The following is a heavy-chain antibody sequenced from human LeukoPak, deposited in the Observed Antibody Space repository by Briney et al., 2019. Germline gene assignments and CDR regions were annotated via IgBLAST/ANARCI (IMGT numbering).Heavy chain of an antibody. V-gene: IGHV3-23*01. Sequence: PGGSLRLSCAASGFTFSSYAMSWVRQAPGKGLEWVSVISGSGGGTHYADSVKGRLTISRDNSKNTLYVHMKNLRAEDTAVYYCAKMGQAGGTRWFDPWGQGTLVTVSS. CDR2: ISGSGGGT. D-gene: IGHD2-2*01. CDR3: AKMGQAGGTRWFDP. CDR1: GFTFSSYA. J-gene: IGHJ5*02.